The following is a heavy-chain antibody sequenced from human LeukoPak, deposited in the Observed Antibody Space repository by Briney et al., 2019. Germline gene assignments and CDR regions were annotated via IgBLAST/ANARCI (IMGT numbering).Heavy chain of an antibody. J-gene: IGHJ4*02. CDR3: TRGVMTTVVTPPDFDY. D-gene: IGHD4-23*01. CDR2: IRSKAYGGTT. CDR1: GFTFSSYG. V-gene: IGHV3-49*04. Sequence: GGSLRLSCAASGFTFSSYGMHWVRQAPGKGLEGVGFIRSKAYGGTTEYAASVKGRFTISRDDSKSIAYLQMNSLKTEDTAVYYCTRGVMTTVVTPPDFDYWGQGTLVTVSS.